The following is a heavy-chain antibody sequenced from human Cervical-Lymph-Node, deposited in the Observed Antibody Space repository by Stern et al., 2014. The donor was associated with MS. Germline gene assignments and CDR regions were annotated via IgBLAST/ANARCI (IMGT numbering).Heavy chain of an antibody. V-gene: IGHV1-18*01. J-gene: IGHJ4*02. Sequence: VQLEESGAEVKKPGASVKVSCKTSGYSFTNYGIIWVRQAPGQGLEWMVWISAYNGNTSYAQKLQARVTMTTDTSTSTAYMELRSLISDDTAVYYCARLGGYSYDQAPTPPFDYWGQGTLVTVSS. CDR3: ARLGGYSYDQAPTPPFDY. CDR1: GYSFTNYG. D-gene: IGHD5-18*01. CDR2: ISAYNGNT.